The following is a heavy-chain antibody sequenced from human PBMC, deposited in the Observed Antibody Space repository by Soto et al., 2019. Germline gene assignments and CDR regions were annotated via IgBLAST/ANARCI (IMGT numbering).Heavy chain of an antibody. V-gene: IGHV1-18*01. J-gene: IGHJ4*02. CDR1: GYTFTTYG. CDR2: ISALNDNT. CDR3: ARETFARY. Sequence: ASVKVSCKTSGYTFTTYGIIWVRQAPGQGLEWIGWISALNDNTNFAQKFQDRVTMTTDTSTSTAYMELRSLRSDDTAVYYCARETFARYWGQGTLVTVSS.